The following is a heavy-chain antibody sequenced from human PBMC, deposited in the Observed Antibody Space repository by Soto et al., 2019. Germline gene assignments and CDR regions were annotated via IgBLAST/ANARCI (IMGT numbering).Heavy chain of an antibody. D-gene: IGHD2-21*02. Sequence: GGSLRLSXEASGFSFSTYSTHWVRQAPGKGLEWVSSIGRRSDIYYADSVKGRFTISRDNAKNSVSLQMNSLRDEDTAVYYCAREETAWPLAYGLDVWGQGTTVTVSS. CDR3: AREETAWPLAYGLDV. V-gene: IGHV3-21*01. CDR2: IGRRSDI. J-gene: IGHJ6*02. CDR1: GFSFSTYS.